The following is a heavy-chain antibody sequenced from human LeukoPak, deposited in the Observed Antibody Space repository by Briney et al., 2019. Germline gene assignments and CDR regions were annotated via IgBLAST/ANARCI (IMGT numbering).Heavy chain of an antibody. CDR2: IGTAGDT. Sequence: GGSLRLSCAASGFTVSSNYMSWVRQATGKGLEWVSAIGTAGDTFYPGSVKGRFTISRENAKNSLSLQMNSLRAEDTAVYYCVRQQTPHGNFDYWGQGTLVTVSS. J-gene: IGHJ4*02. D-gene: IGHD1-26*01. CDR1: GFTVSSNY. V-gene: IGHV3-13*01. CDR3: VRQQTPHGNFDY.